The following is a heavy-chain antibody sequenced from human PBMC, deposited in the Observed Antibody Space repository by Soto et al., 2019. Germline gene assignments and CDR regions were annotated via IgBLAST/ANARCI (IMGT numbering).Heavy chain of an antibody. CDR2: FDPEAGEI. Sequence: QVHLVQSGAEVKKPGASVKVSCKVSGYSLNELSIHWVRQAPGKGLEWMGGFDPEAGEIIYAQKGQGRVAMTEDTSTDTANMDLSSLRSEDTAVYYCATGGPAGDFDNWGQGTLVTVSS. CDR1: GYSLNELS. CDR3: ATGGPAGDFDN. V-gene: IGHV1-24*01. D-gene: IGHD3-10*01. J-gene: IGHJ4*02.